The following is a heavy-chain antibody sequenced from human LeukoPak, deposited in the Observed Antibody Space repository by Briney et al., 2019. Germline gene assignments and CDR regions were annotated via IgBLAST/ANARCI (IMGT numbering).Heavy chain of an antibody. D-gene: IGHD5-24*01. CDR2: IYHDGST. J-gene: IGHJ4*02. V-gene: IGHV4-38-2*02. CDR1: THSVSTDYY. CDR3: ARDGLRDGYNSV. Sequence: SETLSLTCTVSTHSVSTDYYWGWIRQPPGKGLEWIGNIYHDGSTYYTPSLKSRVTISVDTSKNQFSLKLSSVTAADTAVYYCARDGLRDGYNSVWGQGTLVTVSS.